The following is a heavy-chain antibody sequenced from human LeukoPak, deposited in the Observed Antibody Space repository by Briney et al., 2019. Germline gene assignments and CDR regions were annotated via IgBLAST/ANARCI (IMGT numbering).Heavy chain of an antibody. CDR1: GGSFIGFH. Sequence: SETLSLTCAVYGGSFIGFHWNWIRQPPGKGLEWIGEINHSGSTNYNPSLKSRVTISVDTSKNQFSLKLSSVTAADTAVYYCARDRTIFGVVRSYWGQGTLVTVSS. V-gene: IGHV4-34*01. CDR2: INHSGST. D-gene: IGHD3-3*01. J-gene: IGHJ4*02. CDR3: ARDRTIFGVVRSY.